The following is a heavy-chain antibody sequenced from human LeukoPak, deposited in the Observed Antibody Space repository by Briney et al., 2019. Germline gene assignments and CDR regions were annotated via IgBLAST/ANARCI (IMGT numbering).Heavy chain of an antibody. D-gene: IGHD2-2*01. V-gene: IGHV1-69*13. CDR2: IIPIFGTA. J-gene: IGHJ6*04. Sequence: GASVKVSCKASGGTFSIYAISWVRQAPGQGLEWMGGIIPIFGTANYAQKFQGRVTITADESTSTAYMELSSLRSEDTAVYYCARDFPDCSSTSCSPSYYYGMDVWGKGTTVTVSS. CDR1: GGTFSIYA. CDR3: ARDFPDCSSTSCSPSYYYGMDV.